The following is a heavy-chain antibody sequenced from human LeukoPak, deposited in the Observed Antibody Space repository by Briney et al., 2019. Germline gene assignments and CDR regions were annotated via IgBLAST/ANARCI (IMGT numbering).Heavy chain of an antibody. CDR1: GLTFSNYW. CDR3: ARDGYCSSTSCYYFDY. Sequence: GWSLRLSCAASGLTFSNYWIHWLRQAPGKGLVWVSRINSDGSSTSYADSVKGRFTISRDNAKNTLYLQMNSLRAEDTAVYYCARDGYCSSTSCYYFDYWGQGTLVTVSS. V-gene: IGHV3-74*01. D-gene: IGHD2-2*01. J-gene: IGHJ4*02. CDR2: INSDGSST.